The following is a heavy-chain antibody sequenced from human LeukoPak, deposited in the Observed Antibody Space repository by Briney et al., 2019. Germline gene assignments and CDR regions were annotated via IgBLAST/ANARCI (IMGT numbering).Heavy chain of an antibody. CDR2: MYYSGAT. CDR3: ARHRGNSYGPIDY. CDR1: GGSISSIGYY. J-gene: IGHJ4*02. V-gene: IGHV4-39*01. Sequence: PSETLSLTCTVSGGSISSIGYYWGWIRQPPEKGLEGIGSMYYSGATYYNPSLKSRVTISVDTSKNQFSLKLSSVSTADTAVCYCARHRGNSYGPIDYWGQGTLVTVSS. D-gene: IGHD5-18*01.